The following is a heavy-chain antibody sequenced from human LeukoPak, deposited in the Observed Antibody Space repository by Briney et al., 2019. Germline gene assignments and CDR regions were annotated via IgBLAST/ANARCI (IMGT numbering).Heavy chain of an antibody. J-gene: IGHJ4*02. Sequence: GGSLRLSCAASGFTFSINAMHWVRQAPGKGLEWLAVISYDGTKQYFADSVKGRFTISRDNVKNSLYLEMNSLRVEDSAVYYCARDHYFDISGYLDYWGQGTPVTVSS. CDR1: GFTFSINA. D-gene: IGHD3-22*01. V-gene: IGHV3-30-3*01. CDR2: ISYDGTKQ. CDR3: ARDHYFDISGYLDY.